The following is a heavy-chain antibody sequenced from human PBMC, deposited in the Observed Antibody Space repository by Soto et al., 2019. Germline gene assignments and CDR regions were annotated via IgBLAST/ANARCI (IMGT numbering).Heavy chain of an antibody. CDR2: ISYDGSNK. D-gene: IGHD2-8*01. Sequence: PGGSLRLSCAASGFTFSSYGMHWVRQAPGKGLEWVAVISYDGSNKYYADSVKGRFTISRENAKNSLYLQMNSLRAEDTAVYYCARAVMGPYYYYYYGMDVWGQGTTVTVSS. CDR1: GFTFSSYG. CDR3: ARAVMGPYYYYYYGMDV. V-gene: IGHV3-30*03. J-gene: IGHJ6*02.